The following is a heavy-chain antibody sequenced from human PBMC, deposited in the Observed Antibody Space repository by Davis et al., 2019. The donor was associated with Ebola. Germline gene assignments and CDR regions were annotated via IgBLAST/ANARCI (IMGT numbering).Heavy chain of an antibody. D-gene: IGHD6-19*01. CDR1: GFTFSTYA. CDR2: ISGSGGST. Sequence: GGSLRLSCVVSGFTFSTYAMSWVHQAPGKGLEWVSAISGSGGSTYYAGSVKGRFTISRDNSKHTLYLQMNSLRAEDTAVYYCAIPGIAVAVAYYFDYWGQGTLVTVSS. V-gene: IGHV3-23*01. CDR3: AIPGIAVAVAYYFDY. J-gene: IGHJ4*02.